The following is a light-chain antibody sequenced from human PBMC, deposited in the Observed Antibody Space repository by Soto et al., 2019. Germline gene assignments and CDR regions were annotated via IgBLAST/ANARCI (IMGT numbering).Light chain of an antibody. J-gene: IGKJ4*01. CDR2: AAS. CDR1: QGIGSW. Sequence: DLPMTQSPSSVAASVGDRVTITCRASQGIGSWLAWYQQKPGKAPKLLISAASNLQGGVPSRFSGSASGTDFTLTISSLQPEDFATYYCQQAYSFPLTFGGGTKVEVK. V-gene: IGKV1-12*01. CDR3: QQAYSFPLT.